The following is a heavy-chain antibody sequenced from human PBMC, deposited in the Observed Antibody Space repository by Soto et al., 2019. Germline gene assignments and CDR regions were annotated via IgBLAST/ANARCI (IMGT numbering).Heavy chain of an antibody. CDR2: ISTYNGRT. CDR3: AREQTTAMVISWFDP. CDR1: GYMFPSYG. D-gene: IGHD5-18*01. V-gene: IGHV1-18*04. Sequence: GASVKVSCKTSGYMFPSYGITWVRQAPGQGLEWMGWISTYNGRTKYSQGLQGRVTMTTDTPTTTVHMELRSLSSVTAADTAVYYCAREQTTAMVISWFDPWGQGTLVTVSS. J-gene: IGHJ5*02.